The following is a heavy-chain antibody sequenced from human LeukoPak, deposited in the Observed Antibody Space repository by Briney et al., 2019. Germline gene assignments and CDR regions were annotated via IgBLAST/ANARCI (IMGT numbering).Heavy chain of an antibody. CDR3: AKDFGSGRYAFDI. V-gene: IGHV3-30*02. D-gene: IGHD3-10*01. J-gene: IGHJ3*02. CDR2: IQHDGGAK. CDR1: GFDIRGHN. Sequence: GGSLRLSCAASGFDIRGHNMHWVRQAPGKGLEWVSLIQHDGGAKWYVDSVKGRFTVSRDNSKNTLDLQMNSLRIEDTALYYCAKDFGSGRYAFDIWGQGTIVTVSS.